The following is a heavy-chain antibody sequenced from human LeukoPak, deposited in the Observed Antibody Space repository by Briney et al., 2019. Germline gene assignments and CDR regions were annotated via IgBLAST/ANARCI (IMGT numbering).Heavy chain of an antibody. V-gene: IGHV4-4*02. CDR2: IFHSGTT. J-gene: IGHJ4*02. Sequence: SETLSLTCTVSDEVITSNNWWSWVRQSPGKGLEWIGEIFHSGTTRYKASLESRVTMLLDKSKNQFSLRLNSVTAADTAVYYCARSRRVAGTRYFDYWGQGTLVTVSS. CDR1: DEVITSNNW. CDR3: ARSRRVAGTRYFDY. D-gene: IGHD6-19*01.